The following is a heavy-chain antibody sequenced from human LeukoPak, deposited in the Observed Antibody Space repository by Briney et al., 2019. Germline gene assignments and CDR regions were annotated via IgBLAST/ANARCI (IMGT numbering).Heavy chain of an antibody. CDR2: ISGSGGST. J-gene: IGHJ4*02. CDR3: AKGYGSGSYYDY. CDR1: GFTFSSYA. V-gene: IGHV3-23*01. Sequence: GGSLRLSCAASGFTFSSYAMSLVRQAPGKGLEWVSAISGSGGSTYYADSVKGRFTISRDNSKNTLYLQMNSLRAEDTAVYYCAKGYGSGSYYDYWGQGTLVTVSS. D-gene: IGHD3-10*01.